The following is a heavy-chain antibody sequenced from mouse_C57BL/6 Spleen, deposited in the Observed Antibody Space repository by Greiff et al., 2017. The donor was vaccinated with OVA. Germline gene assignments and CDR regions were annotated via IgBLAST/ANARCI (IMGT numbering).Heavy chain of an antibody. Sequence: QVQLQQSGPELVKPGASVKISCKASGYAFTSSWMNWVKQRPGQGLEWIGRIYPGDGDTNYNGKFKGKATLTADKSSSTAYMQRSSLTSEDSAVYCGAGSIQGGGDWGQGTLVTVAA. J-gene: IGHJ3*01. CDR2: IYPGDGDT. V-gene: IGHV1-82*01. CDR1: GYAFTSSW. CDR3: AGSIQGGGD.